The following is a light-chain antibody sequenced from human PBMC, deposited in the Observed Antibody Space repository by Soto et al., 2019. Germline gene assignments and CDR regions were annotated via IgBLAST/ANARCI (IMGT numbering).Light chain of an antibody. CDR1: DNIGPW. J-gene: IGKJ1*01. CDR2: KAS. V-gene: IGKV1-5*03. Sequence: DIQMTQSPSTLSASIGDRVAITCRASDNIGPWVAWYQQKPGKAPKLLIYKASTLETGAPSRFAGNGAGTGFPLPIPRLQPDDFACYYCQHYNSFSRTFAQGTKVEV. CDR3: QHYNSFSRT.